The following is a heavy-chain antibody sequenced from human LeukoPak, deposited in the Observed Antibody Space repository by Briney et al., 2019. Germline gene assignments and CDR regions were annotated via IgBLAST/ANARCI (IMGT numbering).Heavy chain of an antibody. J-gene: IGHJ4*02. CDR1: GYTLTGLS. V-gene: IGHV1-24*01. CDR3: ATVNPRALLLPAFDY. D-gene: IGHD1-26*01. CDR2: FDPEDGET. Sequence: ASVKVSCTVSGYTLTGLSMHWVRQAPGKGLEWMGGFDPEDGETIYAQKFQGRVTMTEDTSTDTAYMELSSLRSEDTAVYYCATVNPRALLLPAFDYWGQGTLVTVSS.